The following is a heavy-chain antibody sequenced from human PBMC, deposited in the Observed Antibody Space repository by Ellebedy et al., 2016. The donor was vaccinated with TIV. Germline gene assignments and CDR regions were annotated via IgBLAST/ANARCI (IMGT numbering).Heavy chain of an antibody. CDR2: GST. V-gene: IGHV4-34*09. CDR3: ARDSGAVAGNVDFDY. J-gene: IGHJ4*02. D-gene: IGHD6-19*01. Sequence: GSTNYNPSLKSRVTISVDTSKNQFSLKLSSVTAADTAVYYCARDSGAVAGNVDFDYWGQGTLVTVSS.